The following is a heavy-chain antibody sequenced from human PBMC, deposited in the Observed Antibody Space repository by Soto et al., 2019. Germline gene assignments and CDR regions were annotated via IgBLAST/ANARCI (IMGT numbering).Heavy chain of an antibody. J-gene: IGHJ4*02. Sequence: GGSLRLSCEVSGFTFSSYGMHWVRQAPGKGLEWVAAISFDGNNEFYADSVKGRLTISRDTSTNTLFLQMSSLRAEDTAVYYCARDFYVWGSYRPYYFDSWGQGTLVTVSS. CDR2: ISFDGNNE. CDR1: GFTFSSYG. CDR3: ARDFYVWGSYRPYYFDS. V-gene: IGHV3-30*03. D-gene: IGHD3-16*02.